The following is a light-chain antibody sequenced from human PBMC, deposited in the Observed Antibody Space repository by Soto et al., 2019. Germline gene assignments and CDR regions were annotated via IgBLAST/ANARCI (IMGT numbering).Light chain of an antibody. Sequence: DVQMTQSPSTLSASVGDRVTITCRASQSISNWLAWFQQKPGKAPKLLIYNASNLESGVPSTFSGSASGTEFTLTISSLQPDDFATYYCQQYYDYSWTFGQGTKVDIK. J-gene: IGKJ1*01. V-gene: IGKV1-5*03. CDR1: QSISNW. CDR3: QQYYDYSWT. CDR2: NAS.